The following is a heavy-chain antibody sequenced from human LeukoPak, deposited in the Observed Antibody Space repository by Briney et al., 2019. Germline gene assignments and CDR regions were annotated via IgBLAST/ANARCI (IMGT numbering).Heavy chain of an antibody. J-gene: IGHJ3*02. V-gene: IGHV1-2*02. D-gene: IGHD3-22*01. CDR3: AREITYYYDSSGYYHDAFDI. CDR2: INPNSGDT. CDR1: GYTFTGYY. Sequence: ASVKVSCKASGYTFTGYYMHWVRQAPGQGLEWMGWINPNSGDTNYAQKFQGRVTMTRDTSISTAYMELSRLRSDDTAAYYCAREITYYYDSSGYYHDAFDIWGQGTMVTVSS.